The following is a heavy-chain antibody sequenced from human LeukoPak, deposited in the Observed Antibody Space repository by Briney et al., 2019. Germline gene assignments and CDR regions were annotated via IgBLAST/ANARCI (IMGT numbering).Heavy chain of an antibody. Sequence: PSETLSLTCAVYGGSFSGYYWSWIRQPPGKGLEWIGEINHSGSTNYNLSPKSRVTISVDTSKNQFSLKLSSVTAADTAVYYCARAGSSSWYLYYWGQGTLVTVSS. V-gene: IGHV4-34*01. CDR1: GGSFSGYY. CDR3: ARAGSSSWYLYY. J-gene: IGHJ4*02. CDR2: INHSGST. D-gene: IGHD6-13*01.